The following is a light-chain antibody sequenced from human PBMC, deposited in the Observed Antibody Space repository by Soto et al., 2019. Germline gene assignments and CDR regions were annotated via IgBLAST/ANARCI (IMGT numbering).Light chain of an antibody. Sequence: QSVLTQPPSVSGAPGQRVTISCTGSSSNIGAGYDVHWYQQLRGTAPKLLIYGNSNRPSGVPDRFSGSKSGTSASLAITGLQAEEEADYYCQSYDSSLSGSVFGGGTKLTVL. V-gene: IGLV1-40*01. CDR2: GNS. J-gene: IGLJ2*01. CDR3: QSYDSSLSGSV. CDR1: SSNIGAGYD.